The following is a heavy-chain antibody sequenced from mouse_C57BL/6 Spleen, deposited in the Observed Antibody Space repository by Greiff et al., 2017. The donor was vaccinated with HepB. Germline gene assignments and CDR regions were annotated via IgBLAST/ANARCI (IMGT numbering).Heavy chain of an antibody. CDR3: AREWGTYGSREFAY. CDR2: INPSTGGT. D-gene: IGHD1-1*01. Sequence: EVKLVESGPELVKPGASVKISCKASGYSFTGYYMNWVKQSPEKSLEWIGEINPSTGGTTYNQKFKAKATLTVDKSSSTAYMQLKSLTSEDSAVYYCAREWGTYGSREFAYWGQGTLVTVSA. V-gene: IGHV1-42*01. CDR1: GYSFTGYY. J-gene: IGHJ3*01.